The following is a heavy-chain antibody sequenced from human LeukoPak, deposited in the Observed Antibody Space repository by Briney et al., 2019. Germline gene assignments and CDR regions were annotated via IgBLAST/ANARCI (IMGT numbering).Heavy chain of an antibody. CDR1: GFTFSSYA. D-gene: IGHD3-22*01. CDR3: AKYGYYDSSGYFPNWFDP. V-gene: IGHV3-23*01. J-gene: IGHJ5*02. Sequence: LPGGSLRLSCAASGFTFSSYAMSWVRQAQGKGLNGVSAIGGSGGSTYYADSVKGRFTISRDNSKNTLYLQMNSLRAEDTAVYYCAKYGYYDSSGYFPNWFDPWGQGTLVTVSS. CDR2: IGGSGGST.